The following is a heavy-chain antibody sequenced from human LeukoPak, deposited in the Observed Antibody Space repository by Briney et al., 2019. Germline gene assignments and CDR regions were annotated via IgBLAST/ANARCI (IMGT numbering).Heavy chain of an antibody. CDR2: IYPDDSDT. V-gene: IGHV5-51*01. J-gene: IGHJ5*02. CDR3: ARSGITMVRGVTRPAWFDP. Sequence: GESLQISCRGSGYRFTSYCIVWVRQMPGKGLEWMGIIYPDDSDTRYSPSFQGQVTISADKSITTAYLQWSSLKASDTAMYYCARSGITMVRGVTRPAWFDPWGQGTLVTVSS. D-gene: IGHD3-10*01. CDR1: GYRFTSYC.